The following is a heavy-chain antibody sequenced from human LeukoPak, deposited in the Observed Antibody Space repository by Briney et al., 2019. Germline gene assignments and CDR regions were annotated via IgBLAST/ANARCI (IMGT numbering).Heavy chain of an antibody. V-gene: IGHV3-21*01. Sequence: GGSLRLSCEASGFTFSAYRMNWVRQAPGKGLEWVSSISSSSTYIYYVDSVQGRFTISRDNAKNSLYLQINSLRAEGTAVYYCARDSKLYCSSTSCYMDVWGKGTTVTVSS. CDR3: ARDSKLYCSSTSCYMDV. D-gene: IGHD2-2*01. CDR2: ISSSSTYI. J-gene: IGHJ6*04. CDR1: GFTFSAYR.